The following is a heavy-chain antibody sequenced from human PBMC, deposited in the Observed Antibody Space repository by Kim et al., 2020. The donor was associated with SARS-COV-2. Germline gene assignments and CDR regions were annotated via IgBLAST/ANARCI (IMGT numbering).Heavy chain of an antibody. D-gene: IGHD6-19*01. Sequence: GGPLRLSWAASGFTFNSHGMSWVRQAPGKGLEWVSTINSGGSHTYYSDSVKGRFTISRDNSKNTLYLQMNSLRAEDTAVYYCARRSSGPTYDFDYWGQGTLVTVSS. CDR1: GFTFNSHG. CDR2: INSGGSHT. J-gene: IGHJ4*02. V-gene: IGHV3-23*01. CDR3: ARRSSGPTYDFDY.